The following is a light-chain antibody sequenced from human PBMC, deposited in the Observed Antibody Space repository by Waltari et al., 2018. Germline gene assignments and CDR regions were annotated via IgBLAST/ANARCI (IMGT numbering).Light chain of an antibody. V-gene: IGLV2-11*01. CDR1: SGDVGGYSY. CDR2: SVT. J-gene: IGLJ2*01. CDR3: SSYAGSDTYIL. Sequence: QSALTQPRSVSGSPGQSVTISCTGTSGDVGGYSYVSWYQQYPGKAPKLLIYSVTRRPSGVPDRFSGSRSGNTASLTISGLQPEDEADYYCSSYAGSDTYILFGGGTKLTVL.